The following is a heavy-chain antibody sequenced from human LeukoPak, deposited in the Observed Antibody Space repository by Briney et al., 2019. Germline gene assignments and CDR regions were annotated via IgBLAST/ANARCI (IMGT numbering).Heavy chain of an antibody. CDR2: IKQDGSEK. J-gene: IGHJ6*02. CDR1: GFTFSSYW. Sequence: PGGSLRLSCAASGFTFSSYWMSWVRQAPGKGLEWVANIKQDGSEKYYVDSVKGRFTISRDNAKNSLYLQMNSLRAEDTAVYYCARKGQPYYYGMDVWGQGTTVTVSS. CDR3: ARKGQPYYYGMDV. D-gene: IGHD6-13*01. V-gene: IGHV3-7*01.